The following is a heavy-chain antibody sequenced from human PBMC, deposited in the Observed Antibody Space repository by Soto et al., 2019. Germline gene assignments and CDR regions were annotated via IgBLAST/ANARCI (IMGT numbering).Heavy chain of an antibody. J-gene: IGHJ5*02. D-gene: IGHD3-3*01. CDR2: FDPEDGET. V-gene: IGHV1-24*01. Sequence: GASVKVSCKVSGYTLTELSMHWVRQAPGKGLEWMGGFDPEDGETICAQKFQGRVTMTEDTSTDTAYMELSSLRSEDTAVYYCATLSNDFWSGPNNWFDPWGQGTLVTVSS. CDR1: GYTLTELS. CDR3: ATLSNDFWSGPNNWFDP.